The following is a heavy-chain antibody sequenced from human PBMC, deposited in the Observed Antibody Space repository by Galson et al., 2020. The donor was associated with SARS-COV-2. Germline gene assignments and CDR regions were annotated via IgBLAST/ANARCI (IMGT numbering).Heavy chain of an antibody. Sequence: SQTLSLTCAISGDSLSSNTWNWVRQSPSRGLEWLGRTYYRSKWYNAYAVLVKRRITINADTSQNQFYLQLSSVTPEDTAIYDCVRGGWGSSSGDGRTSNWFAPWGQGTLVTVSS. V-gene: IGHV6-1*01. CDR3: VRGGWGSSSGDGRTSNWFAP. CDR1: GDSLSSNT. J-gene: IGHJ5*02. CDR2: TYYRSKWYN. D-gene: IGHD6-13*01.